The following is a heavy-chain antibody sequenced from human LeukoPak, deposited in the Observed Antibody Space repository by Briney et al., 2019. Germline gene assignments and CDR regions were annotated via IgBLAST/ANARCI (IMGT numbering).Heavy chain of an antibody. J-gene: IGHJ4*02. D-gene: IGHD5-12*01. V-gene: IGHV3-43*01. CDR1: GFTFYDYT. Sequence: GGSLRLSCAASGFTFYDYTMHWVRHAPGKGLEWVSLISWDGGSTYYADSVKGRFTISRDNSKNSLYLQMNSLRTEDTALYYCAKDSRRGKFDYWGQGTLVTVSS. CDR2: ISWDGGST. CDR3: AKDSRRGKFDY.